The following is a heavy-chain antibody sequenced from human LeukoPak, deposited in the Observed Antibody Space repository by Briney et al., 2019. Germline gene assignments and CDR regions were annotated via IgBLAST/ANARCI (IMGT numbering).Heavy chain of an antibody. CDR3: ARDHLPGLRTTGGFDI. D-gene: IGHD1-14*01. CDR1: GGSIGRYY. V-gene: IGHV4-59*01. Sequence: PMETLSLTCTVSGGSIGRYYWSWIRQPPGKGLEWIGHIYYSGTTTYNPSLKSRVIISVDTSKNQFSLKFNSVTAADAAVYYCARDHLPGLRTTGGFDIWGQGTMVTVSS. J-gene: IGHJ3*02. CDR2: IYYSGTT.